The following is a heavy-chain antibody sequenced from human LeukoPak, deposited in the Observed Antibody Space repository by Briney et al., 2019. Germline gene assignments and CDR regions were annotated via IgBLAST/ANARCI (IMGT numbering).Heavy chain of an antibody. CDR3: AKDLRAAAGRSHRPDY. V-gene: IGHV3-23*01. Sequence: PGGSLRLSCAASGFTFSSYAMSWVRQAPGKGLESVSAISGSGGSTYYADSVKGRFTISRDNSKNTLYLQMNSLRAEDTAVYYCAKDLRAAAGRSHRPDYWGQGTLVTVSS. CDR1: GFTFSSYA. J-gene: IGHJ4*02. D-gene: IGHD6-13*01. CDR2: ISGSGGST.